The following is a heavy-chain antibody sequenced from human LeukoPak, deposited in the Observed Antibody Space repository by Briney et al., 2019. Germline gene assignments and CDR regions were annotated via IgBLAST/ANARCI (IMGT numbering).Heavy chain of an antibody. J-gene: IGHJ4*02. Sequence: GGSLRLSCAASGFTFSSYAMHWVRQAPGKGLEYVSAISSNGGSTYYANSVKGRFTISRDNSKNTLYLQMGSLRAEDMAVYYCARGNDYGDYSAAVWGQGILVTVSS. D-gene: IGHD4-17*01. CDR2: ISSNGGST. CDR1: GFTFSSYA. V-gene: IGHV3-64*01. CDR3: ARGNDYGDYSAAV.